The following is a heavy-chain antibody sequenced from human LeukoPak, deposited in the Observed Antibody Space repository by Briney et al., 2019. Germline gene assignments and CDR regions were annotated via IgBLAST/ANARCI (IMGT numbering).Heavy chain of an antibody. CDR1: GFTFSSYA. D-gene: IGHD3-22*01. Sequence: GGSLRLSCAASGFTFSSYAMSWVRQAPGKGLEWVSAISGSGGSTYYADSVKGRFTISRDNSKNTLYLQMNSLRAEDTAVYYCATGIDIYDSSGYYFYWGQGTLVTVSS. CDR2: ISGSGGST. J-gene: IGHJ4*02. V-gene: IGHV3-23*01. CDR3: ATGIDIYDSSGYYFY.